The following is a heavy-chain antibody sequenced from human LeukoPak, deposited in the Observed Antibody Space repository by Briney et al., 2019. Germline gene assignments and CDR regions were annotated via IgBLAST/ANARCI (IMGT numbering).Heavy chain of an antibody. CDR2: IHYSGST. CDR3: ARASITYYYYYYMGV. CDR1: GFIFDEYA. J-gene: IGHJ6*03. Sequence: PGGSLRLSCAASGFIFDEYAIHWVRQPPGKGLEWIGYIHYSGSTNYNPSLKSRVTISVDTSKNQFSLKLSSVTAADTAVYYCARASITYYYYYYMGVWGKGTTVTVSS. D-gene: IGHD1-14*01. V-gene: IGHV4-59*01.